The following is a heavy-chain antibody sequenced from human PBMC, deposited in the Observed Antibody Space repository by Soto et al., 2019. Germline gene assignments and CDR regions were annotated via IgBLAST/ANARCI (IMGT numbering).Heavy chain of an antibody. J-gene: IGHJ3*02. CDR2: IYPGDSDT. D-gene: IGHD6-13*01. V-gene: IGHV5-51*01. CDR3: AVHRGQQLAFDAFDI. Sequence: GESLKISCKGSGYSFTSYWIGWVRQMPGKGLEWMGIIYPGDSDTRYSPSFQGQVTISADKSISTAYLQWSSLKASDTAMYYCAVHRGQQLAFDAFDIWGQGTMVTVSS. CDR1: GYSFTSYW.